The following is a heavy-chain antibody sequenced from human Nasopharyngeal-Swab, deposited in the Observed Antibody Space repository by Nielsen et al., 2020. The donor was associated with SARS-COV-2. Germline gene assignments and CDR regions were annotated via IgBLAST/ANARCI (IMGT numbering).Heavy chain of an antibody. Sequence: VRQAPGKGLEWVAVISYDGINKYYADSVKGRFTISRDNSKNTLYLQMNSLRAEDTAVYYCAKDKPVVPAAFVPNAFDIWGQGTMVTVSS. D-gene: IGHD2-2*01. J-gene: IGHJ3*02. CDR2: ISYDGINK. V-gene: IGHV3-30*18. CDR3: AKDKPVVPAAFVPNAFDI.